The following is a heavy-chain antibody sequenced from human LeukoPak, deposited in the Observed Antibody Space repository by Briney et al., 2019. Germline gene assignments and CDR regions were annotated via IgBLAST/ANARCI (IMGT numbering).Heavy chain of an antibody. V-gene: IGHV3-23*01. CDR1: RFTFSSYG. J-gene: IGHJ4*02. Sequence: GGSLRLSCAASRFTFSSYGMSWVRQAPGKGLEGVSAISGSGGSTYYADSVKGRFSISRDNSKNTLYLQMNSLRAEDTAVYYCAKGYYYDSSGTHFDYWGQGTLVTVSS. D-gene: IGHD3-22*01. CDR2: ISGSGGST. CDR3: AKGYYYDSSGTHFDY.